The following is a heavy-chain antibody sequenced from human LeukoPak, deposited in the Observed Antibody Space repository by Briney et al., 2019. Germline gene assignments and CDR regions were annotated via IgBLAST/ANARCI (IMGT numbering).Heavy chain of an antibody. J-gene: IGHJ6*04. CDR2: IYYSGST. V-gene: IGHV4-59*08. CDR3: ARRDYGAGPYYYYGMDV. D-gene: IGHD3-10*01. CDR1: GGSISSYY. Sequence: SETLSLTCTVSGGSISSYYWSWIRQPPGKGLEWIGYIYYSGSTNYNPSLKSRVTISVDTSKNQFSLKLSSVTAADTAVYYCARRDYGAGPYYYYGMDVWGKGTTVAVSS.